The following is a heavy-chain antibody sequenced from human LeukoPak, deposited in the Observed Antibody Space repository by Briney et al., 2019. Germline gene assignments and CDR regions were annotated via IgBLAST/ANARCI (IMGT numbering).Heavy chain of an antibody. D-gene: IGHD6-19*01. J-gene: IGHJ4*02. CDR3: GTEVGQWLVRT. CDR1: GYSISSGYY. V-gene: IGHV4-38-2*01. CDR2: IYHSGRA. Sequence: SETLSLTCGVSGYSISSGYYWGWIRQPPGKGLEWIGSIYHSGRAYYNPSLKSRVTISVDTSKNQFSLKLTSVTAADTAVYYCGTEVGQWLVRTWGQGTLVTVSS.